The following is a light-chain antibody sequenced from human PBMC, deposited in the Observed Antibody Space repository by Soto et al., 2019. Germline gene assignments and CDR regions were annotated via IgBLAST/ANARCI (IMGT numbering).Light chain of an antibody. CDR2: EAS. V-gene: IGLV2-23*01. J-gene: IGLJ1*01. Sequence: ALTQPASVSGSPGQSITFSCTGTSSDVGSSNLVSWYRQHPGKAPKLLIYEASKRPSGVSNRFSGSKSGNTASLTISGLQAEDEADYYCCSYAGSSTHVFGAGTKVTVL. CDR1: SSDVGSSNL. CDR3: CSYAGSSTHV.